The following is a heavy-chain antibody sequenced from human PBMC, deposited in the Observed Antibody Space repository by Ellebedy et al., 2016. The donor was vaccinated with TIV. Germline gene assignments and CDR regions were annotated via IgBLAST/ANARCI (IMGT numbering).Heavy chain of an antibody. CDR3: EKDPRRRYVVRGTSYYFDF. V-gene: IGHV3-30*02. J-gene: IGHJ4*02. D-gene: IGHD1-14*01. CDR2: IQYHGTDT. CDR1: GFTFSNYG. Sequence: GESLKISCAASGFTFSNYGMHWVRQAPGKGLEWVSFIQYHGTDTYFADSVKGRFTISRDNSKNKLYLHMNSLRAVDTAVYYCEKDPRRRYVVRGTSYYFDFWGQGTLVTVSS.